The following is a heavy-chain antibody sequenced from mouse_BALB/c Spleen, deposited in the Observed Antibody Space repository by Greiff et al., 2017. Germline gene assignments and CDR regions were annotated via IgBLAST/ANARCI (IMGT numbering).Heavy chain of an antibody. CDR1: GFTFSSYT. CDR2: ISNGGGST. Sequence: EVQRVESGGGLVQPGGSLKLSCAASGFTFSSYTMSWVRQTPEKRLEWVAYISNGGGSTYYPDTVKGRFTISRDNAKNTLYLQMSSLKSEDTAMYYCASQIYSEGFDYWGQGTTVTVSS. CDR3: ASQIYSEGFDY. V-gene: IGHV5-12-2*01. D-gene: IGHD2-4*01. J-gene: IGHJ2*01.